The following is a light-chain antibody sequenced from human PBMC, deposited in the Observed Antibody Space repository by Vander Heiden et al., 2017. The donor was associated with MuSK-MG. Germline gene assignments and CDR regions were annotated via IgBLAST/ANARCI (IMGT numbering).Light chain of an antibody. CDR3: SSYTSSGAV. J-gene: IGLJ2*01. V-gene: IGLV2-14*01. Sequence: QSALTQPASVSGSPGQSITISCTGTSSDVGGYNYVSWYQQHPGNAPKLMIYDVSNRPSGVSNRFSGSKSGNTASLTISGLQAEDEADYYCSSYTSSGAVFGGGTKLTVL. CDR1: SSDVGGYNY. CDR2: DVS.